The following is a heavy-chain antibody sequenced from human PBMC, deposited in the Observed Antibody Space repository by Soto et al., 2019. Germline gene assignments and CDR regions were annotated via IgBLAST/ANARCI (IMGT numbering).Heavy chain of an antibody. D-gene: IGHD1-26*01. J-gene: IGHJ4*02. V-gene: IGHV4-34*02. Sequence: QVQLQQWGAGLLKPSETLSLTCAVYGGSFSGYYWSWIRQPPVKGLEWIGEINHSGGPNYNPSLKSRVTISVDTSKNQFSLKLSSVTAADTAVFYCARLRWEQPWVFDYWGQGTLVTVSS. CDR2: INHSGGP. CDR1: GGSFSGYY. CDR3: ARLRWEQPWVFDY.